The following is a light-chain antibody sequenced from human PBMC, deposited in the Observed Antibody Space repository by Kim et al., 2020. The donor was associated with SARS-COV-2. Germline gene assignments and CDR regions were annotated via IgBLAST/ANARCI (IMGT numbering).Light chain of an antibody. Sequence: GQRVTISCSVSMSNSGVNSVYVFQQLPATAPKLLIYVNSQRPSGVPDRISASKSGTSASLAVSGLRSDDEADFYCAAWDDSLSAWVFGGGTQLTVL. V-gene: IGLV1-47*01. CDR3: AAWDDSLSAWV. CDR2: VNS. CDR1: MSNSGVNS. J-gene: IGLJ3*02.